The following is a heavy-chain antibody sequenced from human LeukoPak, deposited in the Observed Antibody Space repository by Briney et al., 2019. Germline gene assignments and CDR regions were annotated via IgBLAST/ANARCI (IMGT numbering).Heavy chain of an antibody. V-gene: IGHV3-33*08. CDR3: ARDLAGYSSGWYPLDY. D-gene: IGHD6-19*01. J-gene: IGHJ4*02. CDR2: IWYDGSNK. CDR1: RFTLSTYW. Sequence: PGGSLRLSCAASRFTLSTYWMSWVRQAPGKGLEWVAVIWYDGSNKYYADSVKGRFTISRDNSKNTLYLQMNSLRAEDTAVYYCARDLAGYSSGWYPLDYWGQGTLVTVSS.